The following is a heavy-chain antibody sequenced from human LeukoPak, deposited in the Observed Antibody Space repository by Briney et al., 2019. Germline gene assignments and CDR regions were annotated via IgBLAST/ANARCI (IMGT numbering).Heavy chain of an antibody. J-gene: IGHJ4*02. CDR3: ARHGRDSSGYYYYTANFDY. CDR1: GGSISSSSYY. CDR2: IYYSGST. Sequence: SETLSLTCTVSGGSISSSSYYWGWIRQPPGKGLEWIGGIYYSGSTYYNPSLKSRVTISVDTSKNQFSLKLSSVTAADTAVYYCARHGRDSSGYYYYTANFDYWGQGTLVTVSS. D-gene: IGHD3-22*01. V-gene: IGHV4-39*01.